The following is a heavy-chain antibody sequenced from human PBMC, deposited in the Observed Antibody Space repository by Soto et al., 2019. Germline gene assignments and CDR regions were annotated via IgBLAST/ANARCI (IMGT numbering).Heavy chain of an antibody. Sequence: SETLSLTCAVYGGSFSGYYWSWIRQPPGKGLEWIGEINHSGSTNYNPSLKSRVTISVDTSKNQFYLKLSSVTAADTAAYYRARGVLVTAHHWLDPWGQRKMLTV. CDR2: INHSGST. D-gene: IGHD2-21*02. J-gene: IGHJ5*02. V-gene: IGHV4-34*01. CDR3: ARGVLVTAHHWLDP. CDR1: GGSFSGYY.